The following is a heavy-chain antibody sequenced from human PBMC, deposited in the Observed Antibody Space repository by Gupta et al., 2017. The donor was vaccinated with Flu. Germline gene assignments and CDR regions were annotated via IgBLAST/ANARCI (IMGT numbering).Heavy chain of an antibody. CDR2: IYHSGST. CDR3: ARSSLPDF. CDR1: RGSVSSDNW. V-gene: IGHV4-4*02. J-gene: IGHJ4*02. D-gene: IGHD6-6*01. Sequence: QVQLQESGPGLVKPSGTLSLTCAVSRGSVSSDNWWSWVRQPPGKGLEWIGEIYHSGSTNYNPSLTSRVTISLDKSKNQFSLKLTSVTAADTAVYYCARSSLPDFWGQGTLVTVSS.